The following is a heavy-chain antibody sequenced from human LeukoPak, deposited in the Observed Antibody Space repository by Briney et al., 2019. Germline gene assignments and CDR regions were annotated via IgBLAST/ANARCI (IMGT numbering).Heavy chain of an antibody. J-gene: IGHJ4*02. D-gene: IGHD5-18*01. V-gene: IGHV3-23*01. CDR1: GFSFSVYW. Sequence: PGGSLRLSCAASGFSFSVYWMHWVRQAPGKGLEWVSGISGSGTNTYYADSVKGRFTISRDNSKNTLYMQMNSLRAEDTAVYYCAKGDKPVIAMVKFDYWGQGTLVTVSS. CDR2: ISGSGTNT. CDR3: AKGDKPVIAMVKFDY.